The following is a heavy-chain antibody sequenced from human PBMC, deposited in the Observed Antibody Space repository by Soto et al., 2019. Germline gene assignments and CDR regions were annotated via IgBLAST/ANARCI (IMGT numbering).Heavy chain of an antibody. J-gene: IGHJ4*02. Sequence: PSETLSLTCTVSGGSISSSSYYWGWLRQPPGKGLEWIGSIYYSGSSYYNPSLKSRLTISVDTSKNQFSLQLSSVTAEDTAVYYCATSYGNAWYTYWGQGTQVTVS. CDR3: ATSYGNAWYTY. CDR2: IYYSGSS. D-gene: IGHD6-13*01. V-gene: IGHV4-39*07. CDR1: GGSISSSSYY.